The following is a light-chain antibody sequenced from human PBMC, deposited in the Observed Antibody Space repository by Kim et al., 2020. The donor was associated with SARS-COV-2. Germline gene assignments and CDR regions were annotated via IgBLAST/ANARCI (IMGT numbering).Light chain of an antibody. CDR1: QSVTSSY. CDR3: QQYGSSRYT. V-gene: IGKV3-20*01. CDR2: SAS. Sequence: EIVLTQSPGTLSLSPGERATLSCRASQSVTSSYLAWYQQRPGQAPRLLIYSASSRAPGIPDRFSGSGSGTDFSLTISRLEPEDFAMYYCQQYGSSRYTFGQGTKLKI. J-gene: IGKJ2*01.